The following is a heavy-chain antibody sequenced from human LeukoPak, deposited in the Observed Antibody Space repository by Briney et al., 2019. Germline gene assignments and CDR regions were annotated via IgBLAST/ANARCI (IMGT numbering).Heavy chain of an antibody. Sequence: ASVKVSCKASGVTLTTSAMQWVRQARGQRLEWIGWIVVGSGNTKYAPKFQGRVTITRDMSTSTAYMELRSLRSEDTALYYCAADLGGSGIGNYWGQGTLVTVSS. CDR2: IVVGSGNT. CDR1: GVTLTTSA. D-gene: IGHD3-10*01. J-gene: IGHJ4*02. CDR3: AADLGGSGIGNY. V-gene: IGHV1-58*02.